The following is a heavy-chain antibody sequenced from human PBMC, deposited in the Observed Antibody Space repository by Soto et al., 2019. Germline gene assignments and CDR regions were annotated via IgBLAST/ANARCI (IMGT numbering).Heavy chain of an antibody. CDR3: VRGLVSTDLDP. CDR2: ISIDGTRT. D-gene: IGHD2-8*02. CDR1: GFSLYSYV. J-gene: IGHJ5*02. V-gene: IGHV3-30*01. Sequence: QAQLVESGGGVVQPGGSLRLSCVASGFSLYSYVIHWVRQTPGKGLQWVAVISIDGTRTYYADSVKGRFTVSRDYSNDTQYPRMSGLTTEDTAIYYWVRGLVSTDLDPWGQGTLVTVSS.